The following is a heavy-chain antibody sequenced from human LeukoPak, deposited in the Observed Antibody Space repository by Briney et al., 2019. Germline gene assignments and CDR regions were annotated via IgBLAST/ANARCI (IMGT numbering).Heavy chain of an antibody. CDR3: AKDLTGYYIPSDY. V-gene: IGHV3-21*01. Sequence: GGSLRLSCAASGFTFSSYSMNWVRQAPGKGLEWVSSISSSSSYIYYADSVKGRFIISRDNSKNTLYLQMNSLRAEDTAVYYCAKDLTGYYIPSDYWGQGTLVTVSS. D-gene: IGHD3-9*01. J-gene: IGHJ4*02. CDR1: GFTFSSYS. CDR2: ISSSSSYI.